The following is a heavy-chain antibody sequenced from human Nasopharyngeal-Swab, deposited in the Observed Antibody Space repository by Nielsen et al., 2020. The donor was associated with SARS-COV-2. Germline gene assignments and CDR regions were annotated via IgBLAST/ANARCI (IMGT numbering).Heavy chain of an antibody. D-gene: IGHD3-22*01. Sequence: ASVKVSCKASGYTFTSYGISWVRQAPGQGLEWMGWISAYNGNTNYAQKLQGRVTMTTDTSTSTAYMELRSLRSDDTAVYYCARIAIGMIVVASYYGMDVWGQGTTVTVSS. CDR3: ARIAIGMIVVASYYGMDV. CDR2: ISAYNGNT. V-gene: IGHV1-18*01. CDR1: GYTFTSYG. J-gene: IGHJ6*02.